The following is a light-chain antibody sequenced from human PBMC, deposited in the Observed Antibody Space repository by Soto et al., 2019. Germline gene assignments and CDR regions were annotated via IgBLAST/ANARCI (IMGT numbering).Light chain of an antibody. CDR2: GAS. CDR1: QSVSSSY. CDR3: QQYGSPPPG. Sequence: EIVLTQSPGTLSLSPGERATLSCRASQSVSSSYLAWYQQKPGQAPRLLIYGASSRATGIPDRFSGSGSGTDFTLTISRLEPEDFAVYYCQQYGSPPPGFGQGTKVEIK. V-gene: IGKV3-20*01. J-gene: IGKJ1*01.